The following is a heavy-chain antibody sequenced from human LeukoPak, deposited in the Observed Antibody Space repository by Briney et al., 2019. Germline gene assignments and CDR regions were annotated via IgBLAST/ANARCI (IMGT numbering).Heavy chain of an antibody. V-gene: IGHV3-11*01. CDR1: GFTFSDYY. Sequence: GGSLRLSCAASGFTFSDYYMSWIRQAPGKGLEWVSYISSSGSTIYYADSVKGRFTISRDNAKNSLYLQMNSLRAEDTAVYYCSRTNYYDTSGYYFPFEYWGQGTLVTVSS. CDR3: SRTNYYDTSGYYFPFEY. J-gene: IGHJ4*02. D-gene: IGHD3-22*01. CDR2: ISSSGSTI.